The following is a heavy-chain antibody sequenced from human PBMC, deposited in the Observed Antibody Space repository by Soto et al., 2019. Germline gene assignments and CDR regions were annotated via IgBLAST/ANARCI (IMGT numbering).Heavy chain of an antibody. CDR3: VRRVSGNYDY. J-gene: IGHJ4*02. Sequence: EVQLAESGGGMVQPGGSLRLSCVASGFTFSSYDMHWVRQAPGKGLEYVSSISSNGGTTYYGNSVKGRFTISRDNSKNTLYRQMGSLRATDMSVYYCVRRVSGNYDYWGQGTLVTVSS. CDR1: GFTFSSYD. V-gene: IGHV3-64*01. D-gene: IGHD1-7*01. CDR2: ISSNGGTT.